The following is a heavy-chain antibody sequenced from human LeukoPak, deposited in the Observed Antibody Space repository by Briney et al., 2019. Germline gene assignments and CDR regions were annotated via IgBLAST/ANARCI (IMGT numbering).Heavy chain of an antibody. D-gene: IGHD1-7*01. CDR3: ARDRRNYWFDP. CDR2: ISSSGSTV. Sequence: TPGGSLRLSCAASGFTFSDYYMSWIRQAPGKGLEWVSYISSSGSTVYYADSVKGRFTISRDNAKNSLYLQMNSLRAEDTAVYYCARDRRNYWFDPWGQGTLVTVSS. V-gene: IGHV3-11*04. CDR1: GFTFSDYY. J-gene: IGHJ5*02.